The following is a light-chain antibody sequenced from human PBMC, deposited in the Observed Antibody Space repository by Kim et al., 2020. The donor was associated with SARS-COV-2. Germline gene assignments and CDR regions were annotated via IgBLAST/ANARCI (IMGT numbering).Light chain of an antibody. Sequence: SVSPGERATLSCRASQSVSSNLAWYQQKPGQAPRLLIYGASTRVTGIPARFSGSGSGTEFTLTISSLQSEDFAIYYCQHYNNWPTFGQGTKVDIK. J-gene: IGKJ1*01. V-gene: IGKV3-15*01. CDR3: QHYNNWPT. CDR1: QSVSSN. CDR2: GAS.